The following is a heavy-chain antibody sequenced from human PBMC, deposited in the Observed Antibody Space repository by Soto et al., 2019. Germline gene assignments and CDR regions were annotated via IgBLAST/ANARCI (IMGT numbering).Heavy chain of an antibody. D-gene: IGHD6-19*01. CDR3: ARSRAVAGIDAFDI. J-gene: IGHJ3*02. CDR2: IYYSGST. V-gene: IGHV4-59*08. CDR1: GGSISSYY. Sequence: SETLSLTCTVSGGSISSYYWSWIRQPPGKGLECIGYIYYSGSTNYNPSLKSRVNISVDTSKNQFSLKLSSVTAADTVVYYCARSRAVAGIDAFDIWGQGTMVT.